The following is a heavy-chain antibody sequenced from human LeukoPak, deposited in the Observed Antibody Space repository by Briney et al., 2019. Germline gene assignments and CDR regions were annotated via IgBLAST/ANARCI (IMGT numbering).Heavy chain of an antibody. CDR3: ARDGPVIREDI. D-gene: IGHD3-10*01. J-gene: IGHJ3*02. V-gene: IGHV3-53*01. Sequence: GGSLRLSCAASGFTVSSNYMSWVRQAPGKGLEWVSVIYSGGSTYYADSVKARFTISRDNSKNTLYLQMNSLRAEDTAVYYCARDGPVIREDIWGQGTMVTVSS. CDR1: GFTVSSNY. CDR2: IYSGGST.